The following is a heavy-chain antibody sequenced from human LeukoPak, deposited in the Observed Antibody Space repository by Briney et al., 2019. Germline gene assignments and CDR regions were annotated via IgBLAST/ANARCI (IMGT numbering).Heavy chain of an antibody. Sequence: ASVKLFCNASGHTHRGYYAHWVPHPPGQGRKWRENHTYYCCRTNYTQKSQDRHTKTRDTSINTAYMGLSRLRSNDTAVYYCARGVLLWFGESENWFDPWGQGTLVTVSS. CDR2: HTYYCCRT. CDR1: GHTHRGYY. J-gene: IGHJ5*02. V-gene: IGHV1-2*02. D-gene: IGHD3-10*01. CDR3: ARGVLLWFGESENWFDP.